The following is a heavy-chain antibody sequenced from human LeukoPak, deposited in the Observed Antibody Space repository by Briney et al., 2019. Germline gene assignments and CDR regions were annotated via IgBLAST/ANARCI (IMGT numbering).Heavy chain of an antibody. V-gene: IGHV3-23*01. D-gene: IGHD2-15*01. CDR3: AKANVVAAMADWFDP. J-gene: IGHJ5*02. Sequence: PGGTLRLSCAASGFTFSSYAMSWVRQAPGKGLEWVSAISGSGGSTYYADSVKGRFTISRDNSKNTLYLQMNSLRAEDTAVYYCAKANVVAAMADWFDPWGQGTLVTVSS. CDR2: ISGSGGST. CDR1: GFTFSSYA.